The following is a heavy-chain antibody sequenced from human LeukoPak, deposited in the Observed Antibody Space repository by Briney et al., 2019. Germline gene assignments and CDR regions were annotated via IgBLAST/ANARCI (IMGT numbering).Heavy chain of an antibody. Sequence: PGGSLRLSCAASGFTFSSYWMSWVHQAPGKGLDCVAIIKPDGSEKYYVDSVKGRFTISRDNAKNSLYLQMNSLRAEDTAVYYCAARGSYWGQGTLVTVSS. V-gene: IGHV3-7*03. CDR3: AARGSY. CDR2: IKPDGSEK. D-gene: IGHD3-16*01. J-gene: IGHJ4*02. CDR1: GFTFSSYW.